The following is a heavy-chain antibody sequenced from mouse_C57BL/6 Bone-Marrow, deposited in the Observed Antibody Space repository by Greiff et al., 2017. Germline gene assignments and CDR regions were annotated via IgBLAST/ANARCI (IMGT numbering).Heavy chain of an antibody. CDR2: IRNKANGYTT. D-gene: IGHD1-1*01. CDR3: ARYDDGSDAY. J-gene: IGHJ3*01. CDR1: GFTFTDYY. Sequence: EVQLVESGGGLVQPGGSLSLSCAASGFTFTDYYMSWVRQPPGKALEWLGFIRNKANGYTTEYSAFVKGRFTISRDNSQSILYLQMNALRAEDSATYYCARYDDGSDAYWGQGTLVTVSA. V-gene: IGHV7-3*01.